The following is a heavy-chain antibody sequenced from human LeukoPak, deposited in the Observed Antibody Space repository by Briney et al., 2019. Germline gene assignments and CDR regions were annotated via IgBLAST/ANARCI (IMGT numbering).Heavy chain of an antibody. J-gene: IGHJ4*02. CDR1: GGSISSCY. CDR3: ARDLCSSTSCYYFDY. V-gene: IGHV4-59*12. CDR2: IYYSGST. D-gene: IGHD2-2*01. Sequence: SETLSLTCTVSGGSISSCYWSWIRQPPGKGLEWIGYIYYSGSTNYNPSLKSRVTMSVDTSKNQFSLKLSSVTAADTAVYYCARDLCSSTSCYYFDYWGQGTLVTVSS.